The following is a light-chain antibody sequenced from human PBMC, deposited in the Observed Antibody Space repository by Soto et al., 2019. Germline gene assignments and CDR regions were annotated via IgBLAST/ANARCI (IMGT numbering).Light chain of an antibody. CDR1: QSVSSNY. Sequence: EIVLTQSPGTLSLSPGERATLSCRASQSVSSNYLAWYQRKPGQAPRLLINGASSRAIDIPNRFSGSGSGTDFTLIITRLEPEDFAVYYCQQYGSSPPTFGQGTKVEI. CDR3: QQYGSSPPT. J-gene: IGKJ1*01. CDR2: GAS. V-gene: IGKV3-20*01.